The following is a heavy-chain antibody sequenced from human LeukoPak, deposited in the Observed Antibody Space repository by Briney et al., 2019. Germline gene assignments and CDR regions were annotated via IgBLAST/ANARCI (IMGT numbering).Heavy chain of an antibody. D-gene: IGHD2-2*01. V-gene: IGHV1-69*05. J-gene: IGHJ5*02. CDR3: ARDRPYCSSTSCYLRKYNWFDP. CDR2: IIPIFGTA. CDR1: GGTFSSYA. Sequence: SVTVSCKAYGGTFSSYAISYVPPAPGQGLEWMAGIIPIFGTANYAQKFQGRVTITTDESTSTAYMELSSLGSEDTAVYYCARDRPYCSSTSCYLRKYNWFDPWGQGTLVTVSS.